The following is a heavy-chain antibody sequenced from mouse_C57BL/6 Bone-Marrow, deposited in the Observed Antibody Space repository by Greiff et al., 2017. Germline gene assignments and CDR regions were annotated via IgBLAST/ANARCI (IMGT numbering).Heavy chain of an antibody. CDR1: GYTFTSYW. V-gene: IGHV1-7*01. J-gene: IGHJ2*01. CDR2: INPSSGFT. D-gene: IGHD1-1*01. Sequence: VQLQQPGAELAKPGASVKLSCKASGYTFTSYWMHWVKQRPGQGLAWIGYINPSSGFTKYNQKFKDKATLTAAKSSSTAYMQLSSLTYDDSAVYYWGRGGTTVVVDYWGQGTTLTGSS. CDR3: GRGGTTVVVDY.